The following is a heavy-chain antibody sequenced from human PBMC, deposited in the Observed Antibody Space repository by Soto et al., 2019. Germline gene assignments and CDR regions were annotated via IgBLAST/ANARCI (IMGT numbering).Heavy chain of an antibody. Sequence: EVQVVESGGGLVQPGGSLRLSCAASGFTFSRYDMHWVRQATGRGLEWVSGIGTSGDTYYAGSVKGRFTISRENAKTSVYLHRNSLGAGDTAVYYCARGARGCDPWGQGTLVAVS. CDR2: IGTSGDT. CDR1: GFTFSRYD. V-gene: IGHV3-13*04. J-gene: IGHJ5*02. CDR3: ARGARGCDP.